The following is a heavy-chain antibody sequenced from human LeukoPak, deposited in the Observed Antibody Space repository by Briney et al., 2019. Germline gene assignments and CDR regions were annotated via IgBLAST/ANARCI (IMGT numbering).Heavy chain of an antibody. CDR2: INSNGNI. CDR3: AKDQVGWTSSRFDP. V-gene: IGHV3-23*01. D-gene: IGHD6-6*01. J-gene: IGHJ5*02. CDR1: GFSISGYA. Sequence: GGSLRLSCAASGFSISGYAMSWVRQAPGKGLEWVSGINSNGNIYNADSVKGRSTISRDNSKNTLYLQMNSLRVEDTAVYYCAKDQVGWTSSRFDPWGQGTVVTVSS.